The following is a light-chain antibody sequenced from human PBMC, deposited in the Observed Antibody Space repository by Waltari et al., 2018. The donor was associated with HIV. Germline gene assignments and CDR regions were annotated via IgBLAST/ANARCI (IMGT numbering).Light chain of an antibody. V-gene: IGKV1-33*01. CDR1: QDISNY. CDR2: DAS. Sequence: DIQITQSPSSLSPSVGDRVTITCQASQDISNYLYCYQQKPGNAPKLLLYDASNLETWVPSRFSGSGSGTDFTFTISSLQPEDIATYYCQQYDNLPITFGQGTRLEIK. CDR3: QQYDNLPIT. J-gene: IGKJ5*01.